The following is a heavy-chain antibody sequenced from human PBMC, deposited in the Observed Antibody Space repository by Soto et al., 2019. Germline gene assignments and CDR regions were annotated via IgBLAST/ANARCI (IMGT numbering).Heavy chain of an antibody. CDR3: AKVARGSYDGFDP. CDR1: KFSFSGYW. D-gene: IGHD1-26*01. V-gene: IGHV3-74*01. J-gene: IGHJ5*02. Sequence: EVQLVESGGGLVQPGGSLRLSCAASKFSFSGYWMHWVRQAPGKGLMWVSRVNPNGSTTTYADSVKGRFTISSDNAKQAVFLQMNSLSADDTAVYYCAKVARGSYDGFDPWGQGTLVTVSS. CDR2: VNPNGSTT.